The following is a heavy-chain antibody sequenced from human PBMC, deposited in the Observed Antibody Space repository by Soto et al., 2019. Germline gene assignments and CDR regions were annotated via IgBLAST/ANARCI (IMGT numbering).Heavy chain of an antibody. V-gene: IGHV4-31*03. J-gene: IGHJ5*01. CDR3: AREAAARIERWFDS. CDR1: GGSIISYSYP. D-gene: IGHD6-6*01. Sequence: TFTVPGGSIISYSYPWTWILQHPGKGLEWIGYIYHTGSPHYNPSLKSRATISVDTSKNQFSLKRSSVTAADTAVYYCAREAAARIERWFDSWGQGTLVTGSS. CDR2: IYHTGSP.